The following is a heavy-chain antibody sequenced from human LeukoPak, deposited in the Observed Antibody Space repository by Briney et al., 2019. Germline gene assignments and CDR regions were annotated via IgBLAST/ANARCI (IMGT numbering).Heavy chain of an antibody. CDR1: GGSISSGDYY. D-gene: IGHD3-3*01. Sequence: SQTLSLTCTVSGGSISSGDYYWSWIRQPPGKGLEWIGYIYYSGSTYYNPSLKSRVTISVDTSKNQFSLKLSSVTAADTAVYYCARGWVFGVVIADYWAREPWSPSPQ. CDR3: ARGWVFGVVIADY. V-gene: IGHV4-30-4*08. J-gene: IGHJ4*02. CDR2: IYYSGST.